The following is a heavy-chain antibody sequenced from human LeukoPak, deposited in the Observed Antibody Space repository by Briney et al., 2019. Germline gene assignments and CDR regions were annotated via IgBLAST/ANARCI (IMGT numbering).Heavy chain of an antibody. J-gene: IGHJ6*03. D-gene: IGHD5-18*01. V-gene: IGHV3-23*01. Sequence: GGSLRLSCAASGFTFSSYAMSWVRQAPGKGLEWVSAISGSGGSTYYADSVKGRFTISRDNSKNTLYLQMNSLRAEDTAVYYCAKRDTAMVYYYYMDVWGKGTTVTVSS. CDR1: GFTFSSYA. CDR3: AKRDTAMVYYYYMDV. CDR2: ISGSGGST.